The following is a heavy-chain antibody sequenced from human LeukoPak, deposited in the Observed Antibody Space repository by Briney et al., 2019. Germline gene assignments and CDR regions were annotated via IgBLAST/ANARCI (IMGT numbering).Heavy chain of an antibody. CDR3: ATDWPQYGVFDY. D-gene: IGHD3-10*01. CDR2: FDPEDGET. CDR1: GYTLTELS. J-gene: IGHJ4*02. V-gene: IGHV1-24*01. Sequence: ASVKVSCKVSGYTLTELSMHWVRQAPGKGLEWIGGFDPEDGETIYAQKFQGRVTMTEDTSTDTAYMELSSLRSEYTAVYYCATDWPQYGVFDYWGQGTLVTVSS.